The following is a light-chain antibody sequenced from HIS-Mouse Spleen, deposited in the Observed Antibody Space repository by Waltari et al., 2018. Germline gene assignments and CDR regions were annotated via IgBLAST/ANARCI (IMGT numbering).Light chain of an antibody. J-gene: IGLJ3*02. CDR3: AAWDDSLSGPV. V-gene: IGLV1-47*02. CDR1: SSNIGSNY. CDR2: SNN. Sequence: QSVLTQPPSASGTPGQRVTIPCSGSSSNIGSNYVYWYQQLPGTAPKLLIYSNNQRPSGVPDRFSGSKSGTSASLAISGLRSEDEADYYCAAWDDSLSGPVFGGGTKLTVL.